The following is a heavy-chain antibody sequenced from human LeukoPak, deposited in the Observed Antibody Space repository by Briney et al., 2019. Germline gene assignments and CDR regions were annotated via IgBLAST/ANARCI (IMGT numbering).Heavy chain of an antibody. J-gene: IGHJ4*02. Sequence: GGSLRLSCAASGFTFINYWVVWVRQAPGKGLLWVSRINSDGSSTTYADSVKSRFTISRDNAKNTVYLQMNSLRAEDTAVYYCARVQGCSGGTCYFHYWGQGTLVTVSS. D-gene: IGHD2-15*01. CDR3: ARVQGCSGGTCYFHY. V-gene: IGHV3-74*01. CDR2: INSDGSST. CDR1: GFTFINYW.